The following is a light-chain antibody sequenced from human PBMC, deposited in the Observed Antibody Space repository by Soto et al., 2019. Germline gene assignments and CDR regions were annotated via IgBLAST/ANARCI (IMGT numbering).Light chain of an antibody. Sequence: QSALTQPASVSGSPGQSITISRTGTSSDVGGYNYVSWYQQHPGKAPKLMIYEVSNRPSGVSNRFSGSKSGNTASLTISGLQAEDEADYYFSSYTSSSNLVFGTGTKLTVL. V-gene: IGLV2-14*01. CDR3: SSYTSSSNLV. CDR1: SSDVGGYNY. CDR2: EVS. J-gene: IGLJ1*01.